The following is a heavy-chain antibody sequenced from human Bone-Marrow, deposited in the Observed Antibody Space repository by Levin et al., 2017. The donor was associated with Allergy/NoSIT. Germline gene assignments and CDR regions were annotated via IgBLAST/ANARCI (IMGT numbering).Heavy chain of an antibody. Sequence: RTGGSLRLSCAASGFTFSSYEMNWVRQAPGKGLEWVSYISSSGSTIYYADSVKGRFTISRDNAKNSLYLQMNSLRAEDTAVYYCAGGYCSSASCYPYYYYYMDVWGKGTTVTVSS. D-gene: IGHD2-2*01. V-gene: IGHV3-48*03. J-gene: IGHJ6*03. CDR1: GFTFSSYE. CDR3: AGGYCSSASCYPYYYYYMDV. CDR2: ISSSGSTI.